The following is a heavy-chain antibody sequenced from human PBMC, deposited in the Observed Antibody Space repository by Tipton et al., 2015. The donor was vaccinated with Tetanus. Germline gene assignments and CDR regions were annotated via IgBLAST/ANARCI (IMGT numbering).Heavy chain of an antibody. CDR2: IYYSGST. CDR3: ARVGSGSYLTDY. J-gene: IGHJ4*02. Sequence: TLSLTCAVYGGSFSGYYWSWIRQPPGKGLEWIGYIYYSGSTNYNPSLKSRVTISVDKSKNQFSLKLSSVTAADTAVYYCARVGSGSYLTDYWGQGTLVTVSS. V-gene: IGHV4-59*12. D-gene: IGHD1-26*01. CDR1: GGSFSGYY.